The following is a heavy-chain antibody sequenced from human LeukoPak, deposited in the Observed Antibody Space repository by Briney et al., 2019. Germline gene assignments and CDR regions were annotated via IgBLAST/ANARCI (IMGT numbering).Heavy chain of an antibody. Sequence: GASVKVSCKASGGTFSSYAISWVRQAPGQGLEWMGRIIPILGIANYAQKFQGRVTITADKSTSTAYMELSSLRSEDTAVYYCATEGYRSSTSCYPGWFDPWGQGTLVTVSS. CDR3: ATEGYRSSTSCYPGWFDP. CDR1: GGTFSSYA. CDR2: IIPILGIA. V-gene: IGHV1-69*04. J-gene: IGHJ5*02. D-gene: IGHD2-2*01.